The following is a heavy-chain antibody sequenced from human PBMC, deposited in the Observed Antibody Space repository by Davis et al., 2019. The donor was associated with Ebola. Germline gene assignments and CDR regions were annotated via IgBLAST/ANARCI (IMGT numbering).Heavy chain of an antibody. V-gene: IGHV3-23*01. CDR1: GFTFTSYA. CDR2: ISTSGGST. Sequence: PGGSLRLSCAASGFTFTSYAMSWVRQAPGKGLEWVSAISTSGGSTYYADSVKGRFTISRDNSKNTLYLQMNSLRAEDTAVYYCARDPSHDYGDYVGGWFDPWGQGTLVTVSS. CDR3: ARDPSHDYGDYVGGWFDP. D-gene: IGHD4-17*01. J-gene: IGHJ5*02.